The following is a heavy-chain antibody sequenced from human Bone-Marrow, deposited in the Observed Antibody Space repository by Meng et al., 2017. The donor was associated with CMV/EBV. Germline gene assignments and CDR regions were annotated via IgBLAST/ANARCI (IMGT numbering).Heavy chain of an antibody. CDR3: AREYCTPPRCSYNPHWYDP. D-gene: IGHD2-8*01. V-gene: IGHV1-46*01. Sequence: LPASHVPWVRQAPGQGLYWVGMLNPSDGGPPSAQHFQGRVTMTSDTSTRTFYMDLTGLTSDDTALYFCAREYCTPPRCSYNPHWYDPWGQGTLVTVSS. J-gene: IGHJ5*02. CDR2: LNPSDGGP. CDR1: LPASH.